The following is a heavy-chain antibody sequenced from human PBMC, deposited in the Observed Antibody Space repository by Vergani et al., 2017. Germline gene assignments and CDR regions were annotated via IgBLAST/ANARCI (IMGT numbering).Heavy chain of an antibody. CDR3: ARGLYSGSAHPYGMDV. J-gene: IGHJ6*02. Sequence: QVQLQESGPGLVKPSETLSLTCTVSGGSISSYYWRWIRQPPGKGLEWIWYIYYSGSTNYNPSLKSRVIVSVDTSKNQFSLKLSSVTAADTAVYYCARGLYSGSAHPYGMDVWGQGTTVTVSS. CDR2: IYYSGST. D-gene: IGHD6-6*01. CDR1: GGSISSYY. V-gene: IGHV4-59*01.